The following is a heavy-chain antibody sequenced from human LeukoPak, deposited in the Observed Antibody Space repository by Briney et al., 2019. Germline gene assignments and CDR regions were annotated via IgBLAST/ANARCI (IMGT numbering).Heavy chain of an antibody. CDR3: AKRTVGEEPPFDY. CDR1: GFIFRNYA. V-gene: IGHV3-23*01. D-gene: IGHD3-16*01. J-gene: IGHJ4*02. Sequence: PGGSLRLSCAASGFIFRNYAMTWVRQAPGKGLEWVSAVSGVGGSTYYADSVRGRFTISRDNSKSTLYLQMNSLSAEDTAVYYCAKRTVGEEPPFDYWGQGTLVTVSS. CDR2: VSGVGGST.